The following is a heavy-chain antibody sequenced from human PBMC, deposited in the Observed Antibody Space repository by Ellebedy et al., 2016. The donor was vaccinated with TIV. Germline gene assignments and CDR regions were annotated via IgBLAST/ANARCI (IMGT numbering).Heavy chain of an antibody. D-gene: IGHD6-13*01. CDR2: IDADGSST. V-gene: IGHV3-74*01. J-gene: IGHJ4*03. CDR1: GFTFSSYY. Sequence: GESLKISCAASGFTFSSYYMQWVRQVPGKGLEWVSRIDADGSSTTYADSVTGRFASSRDNAKNTLYLQMNGLRVEDTAVYYCARDRSNIAATGRGVDYWGKGTPVTVSS. CDR3: ARDRSNIAATGRGVDY.